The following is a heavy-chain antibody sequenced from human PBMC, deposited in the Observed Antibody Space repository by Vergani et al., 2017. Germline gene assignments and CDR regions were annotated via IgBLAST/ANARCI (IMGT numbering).Heavy chain of an antibody. Sequence: QLQESGPGLVKPSATLSLTCSVSGASIRSSNYYWGWIRQPPGKGLEWIGYIYYSGSTYYNPSLKSRVTISVDTSKNQFSLKLSSVTAADTAVYYCARVGVVRGVSYYYYYYGMDVWGQGTTVTVSS. J-gene: IGHJ6*02. CDR2: IYYSGST. V-gene: IGHV4-30-4*08. D-gene: IGHD3-10*01. CDR3: ARVGVVRGVSYYYYYYGMDV. CDR1: GASIRSSNYY.